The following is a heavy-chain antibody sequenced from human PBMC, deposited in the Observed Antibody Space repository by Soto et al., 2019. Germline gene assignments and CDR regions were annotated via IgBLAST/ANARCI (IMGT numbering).Heavy chain of an antibody. V-gene: IGHV4-39*01. CDR3: ARQIAAAGRFDP. J-gene: IGHJ5*02. CDR2: IYYSGST. D-gene: IGHD6-13*01. CDR1: GGSIISSSYY. Sequence: SETLSLTCTVSGGSIISSSYYWVWIRQPPGKGLEWIGSIYYSGSTYYNPSLKSRVTISVDTSKNQFSLKLSSVTAADTAVYYCARQIAAAGRFDPWGQGTLVTVSS.